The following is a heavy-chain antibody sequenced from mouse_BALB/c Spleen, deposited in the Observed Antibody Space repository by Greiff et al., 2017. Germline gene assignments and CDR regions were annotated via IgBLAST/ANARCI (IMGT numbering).Heavy chain of an antibody. CDR2: ISYSGST. J-gene: IGHJ3*01. V-gene: IGHV3-2*02. CDR3: ARLAQGFAY. CDR1: GYSITSDYA. Sequence: EVMLVESGPGLVKPSQSLSLTCTVTGYSITSDYAWNWIRQFPGNKLEWMGYISYSGSTSYNPSLKSRISITRDTSKNQFFLQLNSVTTEDTATYYCARLAQGFAYWGQGTLVTVSA.